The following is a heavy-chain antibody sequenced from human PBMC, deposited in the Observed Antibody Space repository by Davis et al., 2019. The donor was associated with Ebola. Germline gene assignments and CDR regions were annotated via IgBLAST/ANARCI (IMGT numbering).Heavy chain of an antibody. CDR3: SRDIWDY. J-gene: IGHJ4*02. Sequence: PGGSLRLSCTGSGFSFGDFGMSRYRQAPGKGLEWVGFIRSNLYGGTTEYAASVKGRFTISRDDPKSIAYLQMNSLKAEDTAMYYCSRDIWDYWGQGTLVTVSS. CDR1: GFSFGDFG. V-gene: IGHV3-49*03. D-gene: IGHD2-21*01. CDR2: IRSNLYGGTT.